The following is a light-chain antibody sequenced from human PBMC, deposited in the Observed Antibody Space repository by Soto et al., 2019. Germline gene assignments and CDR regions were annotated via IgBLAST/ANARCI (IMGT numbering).Light chain of an antibody. Sequence: DIQMTQSPSSLSASVGERVTITCRASQDIGKYLAWFQQKPGKAPKSLIYAASSLLSVVPSHFSGSRSGTNFTLTIKSLQPEDFSTYYCQQYNSFPFTFGPGTTGDIK. CDR3: QQYNSFPFT. CDR2: AAS. CDR1: QDIGKY. J-gene: IGKJ3*01. V-gene: IGKV1-16*02.